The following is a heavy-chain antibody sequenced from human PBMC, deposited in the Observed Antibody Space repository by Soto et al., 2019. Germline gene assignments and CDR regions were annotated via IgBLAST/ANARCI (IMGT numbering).Heavy chain of an antibody. Sequence: SETLSLTCAVYGGSFSGYYWTWIRQPPGTGLEWIGEINHSGSTNYNPSLKSRVTISVDTSKNQFSLKLSSVTAADTAVYYCAREPSAAAGTSFDYWGQGTLVTVSS. CDR3: AREPSAAAGTSFDY. V-gene: IGHV4-34*01. CDR2: INHSGST. D-gene: IGHD6-13*01. J-gene: IGHJ4*02. CDR1: GGSFSGYY.